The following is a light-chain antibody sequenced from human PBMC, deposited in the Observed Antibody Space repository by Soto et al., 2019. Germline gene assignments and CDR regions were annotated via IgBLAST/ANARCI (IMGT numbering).Light chain of an antibody. CDR2: KAS. CDR1: QSISTW. CDR3: QQYNTYWT. Sequence: GDRVTITCRASQSISTWVAWYQQKPGKAPKLLIYKASTLETGVPSRFSGSGSGTEFTLTISCLQPDDFATYYCQQYNTYWTFGQGTRVEIK. J-gene: IGKJ1*01. V-gene: IGKV1-5*03.